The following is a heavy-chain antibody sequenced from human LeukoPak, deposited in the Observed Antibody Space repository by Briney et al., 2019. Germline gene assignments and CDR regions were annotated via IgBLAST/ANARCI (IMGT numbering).Heavy chain of an antibody. V-gene: IGHV3-23*01. Sequence: GGSLRLSCAASGFTFSTYAMSWVRQAPGKGLEWVSTISGSGGATYYADSVKGRFTISRDNSKNTLYLQMNSLRAEDTAVYYCAKARTVVAASSRDGLDYWGQGTLVTVSS. J-gene: IGHJ4*02. CDR3: AKARTVVAASSRDGLDY. CDR2: ISGSGGAT. D-gene: IGHD2-15*01. CDR1: GFTFSTYA.